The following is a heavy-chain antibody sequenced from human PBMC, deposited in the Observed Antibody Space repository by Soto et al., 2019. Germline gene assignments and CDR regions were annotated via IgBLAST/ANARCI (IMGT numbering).Heavy chain of an antibody. Sequence: QVQLQESGPGLVKPSGTLSLTCAVSGGSVSSTNWWSCVRQPPGKGLEWIGEIYHIGSTNYNTSLTSLVTISVDKYENHFSLRLTSVTAADTAVYYCASKNLVVPCGYWGQGTLVTVSS. V-gene: IGHV4-4*02. CDR2: IYHIGST. J-gene: IGHJ4*02. CDR3: ASKNLVVPCGY. CDR1: GGSVSSTNW. D-gene: IGHD2-2*01.